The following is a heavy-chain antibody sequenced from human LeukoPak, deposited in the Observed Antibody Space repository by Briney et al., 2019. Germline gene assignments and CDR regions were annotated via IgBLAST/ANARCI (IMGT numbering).Heavy chain of an antibody. CDR2: INRDGSST. CDR1: GFTFSSYW. D-gene: IGHD3-10*01. V-gene: IGHV3-74*01. J-gene: IGHJ4*02. Sequence: GGSLRLSCAASGFTFSSYWMHWVRQAPGKGLVWVSRINRDGSSTTYADSVKVRFTISRDNAKNTLYLQMNSLRAEDTAVYYCARDEGLTLVRGVIIRGFDYWGQGTLVTVSS. CDR3: ARDEGLTLVRGVIIRGFDY.